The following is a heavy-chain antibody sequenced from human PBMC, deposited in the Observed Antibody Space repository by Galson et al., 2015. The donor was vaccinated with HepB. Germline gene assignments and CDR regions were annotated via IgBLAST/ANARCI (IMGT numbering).Heavy chain of an antibody. J-gene: IGHJ4*02. CDR3: ARGYQLLDY. CDR2: ISNSGSTI. CDR1: GFTSSDYY. V-gene: IGHV3-11*01. Sequence: SLRLSCAVSGFTSSDYYMSWIRQAPGKGLEWVSYISNSGSTIYYADSVKGRFTISRDNTKKSLFLQMNRLRVDDTAVYYCARGYQLLDYWGQGTLVTVSS. D-gene: IGHD2-2*01.